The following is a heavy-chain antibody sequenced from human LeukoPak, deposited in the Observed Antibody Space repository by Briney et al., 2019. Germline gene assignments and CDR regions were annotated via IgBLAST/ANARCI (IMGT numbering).Heavy chain of an antibody. CDR1: GFTFSSYG. J-gene: IGHJ3*02. V-gene: IGHV3-30*03. CDR2: ISYDGSNK. CDR3: TTAPTHYYGDYRGDAFDI. Sequence: GGSLRLSCAASGFTFSSYGMHWVRQAPGKGLEWVAVISYDGSNKYYADSVKGRFTISRDNSKNTLYLQMNSLKTEDTAVYYCTTAPTHYYGDYRGDAFDIWGQGTMVTVSS. D-gene: IGHD4-17*01.